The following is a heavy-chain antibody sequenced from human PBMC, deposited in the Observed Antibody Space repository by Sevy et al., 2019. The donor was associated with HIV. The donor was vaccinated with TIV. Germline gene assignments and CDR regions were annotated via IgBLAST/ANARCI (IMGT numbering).Heavy chain of an antibody. Sequence: GGSLRLSCAASGLSFSNYAMHWVRQGPGKGLEWVAVISYDARNEDYADSVKGRFTISRDNSKNTLYLQMNSLGAEETAVYYCARFPPERAFDIWGQGTMVTVSS. V-gene: IGHV3-30*04. CDR3: ARFPPERAFDI. CDR1: GLSFSNYA. CDR2: ISYDARNE. J-gene: IGHJ3*02.